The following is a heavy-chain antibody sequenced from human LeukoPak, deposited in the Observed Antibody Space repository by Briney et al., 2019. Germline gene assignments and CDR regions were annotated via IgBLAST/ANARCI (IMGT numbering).Heavy chain of an antibody. Sequence: GGSLRLSCGASGFDFSNNGMHWVRQAPGKGLEWVAFIRYDAANQYYADSVKGRFTISRDNSKNTLYLQMDSLRSEDTAIYHCAKDIAVSDSYFGYWGQGTLVTVSS. D-gene: IGHD6-19*01. J-gene: IGHJ4*02. CDR1: GFDFSNNG. CDR2: IRYDAANQ. CDR3: AKDIAVSDSYFGY. V-gene: IGHV3-30*02.